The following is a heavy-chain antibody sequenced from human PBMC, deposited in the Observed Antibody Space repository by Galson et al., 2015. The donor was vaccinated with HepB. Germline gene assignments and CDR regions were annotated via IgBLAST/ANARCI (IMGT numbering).Heavy chain of an antibody. J-gene: IGHJ4*02. CDR1: GYSFTSYW. D-gene: IGHD3-9*01. V-gene: IGHV5-51*01. CDR3: ARQGSVGDILTGFPPDY. Sequence: QSGAEVKKPGESLKISCKGSGYSFTSYWVGWVRQMPGKGLEWMGIIYPGDSDTRYSPSFQGQVTISADKSISTAYLQWSSLKASDTAMYCCARQGSVGDILTGFPPDYWGQGTLVTVSS. CDR2: IYPGDSDT.